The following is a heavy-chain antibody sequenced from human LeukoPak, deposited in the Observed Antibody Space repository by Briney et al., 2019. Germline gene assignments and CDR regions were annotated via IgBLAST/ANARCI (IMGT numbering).Heavy chain of an antibody. CDR3: ARDCSVTGNRRIAAAGTVVGAFDI. CDR2: IIPIFGTA. Sequence: SVKVSCKASGGTFSSYAISWVRQAPGQGLEWMGGIIPIFGTANYAQKFQGRVTITRDTSASTAYMELSSLRSEDTAVYYCARDCSVTGNRRIAAAGTVVGAFDIWGQGTMVTVSS. D-gene: IGHD6-13*01. J-gene: IGHJ3*02. V-gene: IGHV1-69*05. CDR1: GGTFSSYA.